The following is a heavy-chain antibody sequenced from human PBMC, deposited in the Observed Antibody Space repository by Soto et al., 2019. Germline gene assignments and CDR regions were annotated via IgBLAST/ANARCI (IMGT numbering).Heavy chain of an antibody. CDR1: GFTFSSYS. J-gene: IGHJ3*02. D-gene: IGHD3-22*01. Sequence: GGSLRLSCAASGFTFSSYSMNWVRQAPGKGLEWVSSISSSSSYIYYADSVKGRFTISRDNAKNSLYLQMNSLRAEDTAVYYCARDKRDSSGYSDQGAFDIWGQGTMVTVSS. V-gene: IGHV3-21*01. CDR2: ISSSSSYI. CDR3: ARDKRDSSGYSDQGAFDI.